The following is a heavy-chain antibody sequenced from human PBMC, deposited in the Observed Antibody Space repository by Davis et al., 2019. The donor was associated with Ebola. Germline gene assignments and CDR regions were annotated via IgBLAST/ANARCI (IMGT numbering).Heavy chain of an antibody. CDR3: ARGSRNMDV. V-gene: IGHV1-2*06. CDR2: VILKSGAT. CDR1: GYTFTDYN. J-gene: IGHJ6*02. Sequence: ASVKVSCKASGYTFTDYNIHWMRQAPGQGLEWLGRVILKSGATNYAQKFQGRVTMTRDTSISTVYMELSSLRYDDTADYYCARGSRNMDVWGQGTTVTVSS.